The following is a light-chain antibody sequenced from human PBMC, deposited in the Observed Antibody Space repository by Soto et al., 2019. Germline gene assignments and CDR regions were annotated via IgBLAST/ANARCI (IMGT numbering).Light chain of an antibody. V-gene: IGKV3-20*01. J-gene: IGKJ1*01. CDR1: QSVSTTY. CDR3: QQYGSSPRT. CDR2: GAS. Sequence: EIVLTQSPGTLSLSPGERATLSCRASQSVSTTYLAWYQHKPGQAPRLLIYGASRRAAGIPDRFSGSGSGTDFTLTISRLEPEDFAVYYCQQYGSSPRTFGQGTKVEIK.